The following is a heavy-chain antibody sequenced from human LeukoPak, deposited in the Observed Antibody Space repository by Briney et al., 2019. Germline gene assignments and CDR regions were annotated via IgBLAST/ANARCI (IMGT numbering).Heavy chain of an antibody. V-gene: IGHV3-23*01. CDR1: GFTFSSYA. D-gene: IGHD1-26*01. CDR2: ISSSGGST. CDR3: AKAGVGATVFDY. J-gene: IGHJ4*02. Sequence: PGGSLRLSCAASGFTFSSYAMSWVRQAPGKGLEWVSAISSSGGSTNYADFVKGRFTISRDNLKNTLYLQMNSLRAEDTAVYYCAKAGVGATVFDYWGQGALVTVSS.